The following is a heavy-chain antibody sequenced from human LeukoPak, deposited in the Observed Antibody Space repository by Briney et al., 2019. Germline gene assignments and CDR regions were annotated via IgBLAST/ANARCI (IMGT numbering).Heavy chain of an antibody. CDR1: GYSFTDYY. CDR2: INPNSGGT. D-gene: IGHD2-21*01. CDR3: ARADRLHGGPYLIGP. Sequence: ASVKVSCKTSGYSFTDYYMHWVRQAPGQGLEWMGWINPNSGGTSSAQKFQGRVTMTRDTSIATVYMEVRWLTSDDTAIYYCARADRLHGGPYLIGPWGLGTLVTVSS. J-gene: IGHJ5*02. V-gene: IGHV1-2*02.